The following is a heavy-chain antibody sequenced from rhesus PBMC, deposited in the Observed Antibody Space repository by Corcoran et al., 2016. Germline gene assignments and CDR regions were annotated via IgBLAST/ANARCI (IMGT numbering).Heavy chain of an antibody. CDR3: ASDHLQAYFDL. J-gene: IGHJ2*01. CDR2: ITYVGST. V-gene: IGHV4-122*02. CDR1: GGAISSGYHY. D-gene: IGHD1-38*01. Sequence: QVQLQESGPGLVKPSETLSLTCAISGGAISSGYHYWSWIRQPPGKGLEWIGYITYVGSTTNNPSLKSLVTISRDTAKNQCSLKRTAVTAADTAVYDCASDHLQAYFDLWGPGTPITTSA.